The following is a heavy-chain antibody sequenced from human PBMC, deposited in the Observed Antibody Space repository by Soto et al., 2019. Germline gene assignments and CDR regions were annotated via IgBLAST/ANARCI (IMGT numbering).Heavy chain of an antibody. CDR3: AGSASA. CDR2: IYYSGST. Sequence: QVQLQESGPGLVKPSQTLSLTCTVSGGSISSGGYYWTWIRQHPGKGLEWIGYIYYSGSTYYNPSTKRRVTPTVDSSQNQFSLTPASAAAADTAGYYSAGSASAWGPRTLVPVSS. J-gene: IGHJ5*02. CDR1: GGSISSGGYY. D-gene: IGHD6-6*01. V-gene: IGHV4-31*03.